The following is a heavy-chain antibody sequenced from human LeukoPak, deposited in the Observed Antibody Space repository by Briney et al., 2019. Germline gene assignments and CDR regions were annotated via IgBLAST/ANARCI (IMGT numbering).Heavy chain of an antibody. CDR1: GGSFSGYH. J-gene: IGHJ6*03. CDR2: INHRGST. CDR3: ARKRKGISSSYPFLNYYYMDV. D-gene: IGHD6-13*01. Sequence: SETLSLTCVVYGGSFSGYHWSWIRQSPGKGLEWIGEINHRGSTNYNPSLKRRVTMSLDTSKNQFSLKLSSVTAADTAVYYCARKRKGISSSYPFLNYYYMDVWGKGTTVTVSS. V-gene: IGHV4-34*01.